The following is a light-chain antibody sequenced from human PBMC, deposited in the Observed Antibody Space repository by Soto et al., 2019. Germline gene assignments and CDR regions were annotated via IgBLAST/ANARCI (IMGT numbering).Light chain of an antibody. Sequence: QSVLTQPASVSGSPGQSITISCTGTSSDVGSYNFVSWYQQYPGKVPKLMIYEGTKRPSGGSNRFSGSTSGNAASLTISALQADDEADYFCCSSAPESTYVFGTGTKVTVL. J-gene: IGLJ1*01. CDR2: EGT. CDR3: CSSAPESTYV. V-gene: IGLV2-23*01. CDR1: SSDVGSYNF.